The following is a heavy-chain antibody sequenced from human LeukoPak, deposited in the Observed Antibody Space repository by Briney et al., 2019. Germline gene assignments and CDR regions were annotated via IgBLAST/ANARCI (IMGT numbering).Heavy chain of an antibody. J-gene: IGHJ5*02. CDR2: IYSGGST. D-gene: IGHD1-14*01. CDR3: AKRPYTNTGGWFDP. Sequence: PGGSLRLSCAASGFTVSSNYMSWVRQVPGKGLEWVSVIYSGGSTDYAESVKGRFTISRDNSKNTLYLQMNSLRAEDTAVYYCAKRPYTNTGGWFDPWGQGTLVTVSS. CDR1: GFTVSSNY. V-gene: IGHV3-53*01.